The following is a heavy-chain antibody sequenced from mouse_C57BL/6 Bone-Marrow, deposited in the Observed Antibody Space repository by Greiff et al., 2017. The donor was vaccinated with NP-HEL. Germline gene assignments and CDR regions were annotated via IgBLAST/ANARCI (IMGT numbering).Heavy chain of an antibody. CDR1: GYTFTSYW. Sequence: QVQLQQPGAELVKPGASVKLSCKASGYTFTSYWMQWVKQRPGQGLEWIGEIDPSDSSTNYPHKFKGKATLTVDTSSSTAYMQLSSLTSKDTAVYYCARSYYSIRDYWGQGTSVTVSS. J-gene: IGHJ4*01. CDR2: IDPSDSST. D-gene: IGHD2-12*01. V-gene: IGHV1-50*01. CDR3: ARSYYSIRDY.